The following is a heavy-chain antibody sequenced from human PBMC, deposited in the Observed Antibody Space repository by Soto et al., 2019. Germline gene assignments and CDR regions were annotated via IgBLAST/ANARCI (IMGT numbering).Heavy chain of an antibody. J-gene: IGHJ6*02. CDR1: GYSFTTYG. CDR3: ARPSHGGMDV. Sequence: GASVKVSCKASGYSFTTYGISWVRQAPGQGLEWMGWISGYNGDTNNAQKFQGQVTISADKSISTAYLQWSSLKASDTAMYYCARPSHGGMDVWGQGTTVTV. V-gene: IGHV1-18*01. CDR2: ISGYNGDT.